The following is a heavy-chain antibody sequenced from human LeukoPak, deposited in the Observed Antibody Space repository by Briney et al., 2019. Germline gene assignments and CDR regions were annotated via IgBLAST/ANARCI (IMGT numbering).Heavy chain of an antibody. V-gene: IGHV1-58*02. CDR1: GFTFTNSA. D-gene: IGHD1-26*01. CDR2: IVVGNGNT. CDR3: AAVGATTFWYFDL. Sequence: SVKVSCKASGFTFTNSAMQWVRQARGQRLEWIGWIVVGNGNTNYAQKFQERVTITRDMSTSTAYMELSSLRSENTAVYYCAAVGATTFWYFDLWGRGTLVTVSS. J-gene: IGHJ2*01.